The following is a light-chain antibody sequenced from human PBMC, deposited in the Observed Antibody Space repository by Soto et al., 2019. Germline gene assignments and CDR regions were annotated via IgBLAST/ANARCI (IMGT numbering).Light chain of an antibody. Sequence: EFLFTQSPATLSLSPGERATLSCRASQSVSSYLAWYQQKPGQAPRLLIYGASNRATGIPARFSGSGSGTDFTLTISSLEPEDFAVYYCQQRSNWPLTFGQGTKVDIK. CDR2: GAS. CDR1: QSVSSY. V-gene: IGKV3-11*01. CDR3: QQRSNWPLT. J-gene: IGKJ1*01.